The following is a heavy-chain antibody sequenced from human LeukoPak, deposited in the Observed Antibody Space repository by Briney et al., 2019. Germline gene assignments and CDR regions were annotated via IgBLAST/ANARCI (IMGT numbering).Heavy chain of an antibody. Sequence: PGGSLRLPCATSGFTFSSYAMSWVRQAPGKGLEWVSAISGGGVSTYYTDSVKGRFTISRDNPKNTLYLQMHSLRADDTAVYYCAKGWFGESLYYYYMDVWGKGTTVTVSS. J-gene: IGHJ6*03. CDR2: ISGGGVST. D-gene: IGHD3-10*01. CDR1: GFTFSSYA. V-gene: IGHV3-23*01. CDR3: AKGWFGESLYYYYMDV.